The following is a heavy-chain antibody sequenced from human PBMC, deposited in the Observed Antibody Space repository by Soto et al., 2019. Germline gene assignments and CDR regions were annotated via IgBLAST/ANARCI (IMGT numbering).Heavy chain of an antibody. Sequence: QVQLQESGPGLVKPSGTLSLTCAVSGGSVSSSNGWSWVRQSPGKGLEWMGEIYHSGSAHYNPSLKRRATISLDKSKNQFSLRLTSVTAADTAVYYCARVPGLVVSADDAFDIWGPGTRVIVSS. D-gene: IGHD2-8*02. J-gene: IGHJ3*02. V-gene: IGHV4-4*02. CDR2: IYHSGSA. CDR3: ARVPGLVVSADDAFDI. CDR1: GGSVSSSNG.